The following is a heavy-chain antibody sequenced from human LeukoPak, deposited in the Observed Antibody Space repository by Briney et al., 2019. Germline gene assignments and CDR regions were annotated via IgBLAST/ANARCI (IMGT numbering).Heavy chain of an antibody. D-gene: IGHD3-22*01. CDR3: ARAYDSSGYYLGNWFDP. J-gene: IGHJ5*02. Sequence: ASVKVSCKASGYTFTSYGISWVRQASGQGLEWMGWISAYNGNTNYAQKLQGRVTMTTDTSTSTAYMELRSLRSDDTAVYYCARAYDSSGYYLGNWFDPWGQGTLVTVSS. V-gene: IGHV1-18*01. CDR1: GYTFTSYG. CDR2: ISAYNGNT.